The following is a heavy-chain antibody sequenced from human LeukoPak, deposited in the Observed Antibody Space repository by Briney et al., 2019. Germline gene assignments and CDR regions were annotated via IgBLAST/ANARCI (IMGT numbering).Heavy chain of an antibody. CDR1: SYSIRNGYY. Sequence: SETLSLTCNVSSYSIRNGYYWGWVRQSPGKGLEWIGSIYYTGITYYNPSLKSRVTISIDTSKNQFSLKLTSVTATDTAVYYCARESALGVERVGGYFDYWGQGALVTV. CDR2: IYYTGIT. J-gene: IGHJ4*02. CDR3: ARESALGVERVGGYFDY. V-gene: IGHV4-38-2*02. D-gene: IGHD1-26*01.